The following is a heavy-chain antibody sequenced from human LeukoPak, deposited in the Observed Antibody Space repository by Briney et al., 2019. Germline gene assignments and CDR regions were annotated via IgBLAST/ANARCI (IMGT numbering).Heavy chain of an antibody. V-gene: IGHV3-13*01. CDR2: ICTAGDT. J-gene: IGHJ4*02. D-gene: IGHD6-19*01. CDR1: GFTFSSYD. Sequence: GGSLRLSCAASGFTFSSYDMHWVRQATGKGLEWVSAICTAGDTYYPGSVKGRFTISRENAKNSLYLQMNSLRAGDTAVYYCARAVAGVVFDYWGQGTLVTVSS. CDR3: ARAVAGVVFDY.